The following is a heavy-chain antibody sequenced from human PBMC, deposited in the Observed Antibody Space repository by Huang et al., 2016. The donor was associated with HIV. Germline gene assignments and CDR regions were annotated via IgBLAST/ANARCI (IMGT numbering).Heavy chain of an antibody. CDR2: ISCGSTTI. D-gene: IGHD3-10*01. Sequence: EVQLVESGGDLVQPGGSLRLSCAASGFIFNIYIMNWVRQGPGKGWGGVSYISCGSTTIYYADSVKGRFTISRDNAKNALYLQMNSLRAEDTAVYYCARDGLRGRLMTRSLDYWGQGTLVTVSS. J-gene: IGHJ4*02. V-gene: IGHV3-48*01. CDR3: ARDGLRGRLMTRSLDY. CDR1: GFIFNIYI.